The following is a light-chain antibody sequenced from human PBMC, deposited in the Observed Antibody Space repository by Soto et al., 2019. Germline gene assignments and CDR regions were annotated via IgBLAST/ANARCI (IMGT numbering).Light chain of an antibody. CDR2: DVS. CDR3: SSYTSSSTLAV. CDR1: SSDVGGYNY. Sequence: QSVLTQPASVSGSPGQSITISCTGTSSDVGGYNYVSWYQQHPGKAPKPMIYDVSNRPSGVSNRFSGSKSGNTASLTISGLQAEDEADYYCSSYTSSSTLAVFGTGTKVTVL. J-gene: IGLJ1*01. V-gene: IGLV2-14*01.